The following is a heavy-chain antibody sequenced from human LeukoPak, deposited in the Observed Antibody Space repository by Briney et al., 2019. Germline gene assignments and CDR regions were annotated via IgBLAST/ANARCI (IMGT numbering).Heavy chain of an antibody. J-gene: IGHJ4*02. Sequence: GASVKVSCKASGYTFTGYYMHWVRQAPGQGLEWMGWINPNSGGTNYAQKFQGRVTMTRDTSISTAYMELSRLRSDDTAVYYCARGAVVGGDGYLPWINFDYWGQGTLVTVSS. CDR1: GYTFTGYY. V-gene: IGHV1-2*02. D-gene: IGHD2-15*01. CDR3: ARGAVVGGDGYLPWINFDY. CDR2: INPNSGGT.